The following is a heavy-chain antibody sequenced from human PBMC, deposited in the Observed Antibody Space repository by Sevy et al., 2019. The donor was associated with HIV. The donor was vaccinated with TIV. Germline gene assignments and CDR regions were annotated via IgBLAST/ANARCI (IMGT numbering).Heavy chain of an antibody. J-gene: IGHJ4*02. CDR3: ARDPRTFSFDSSGYGHDY. CDR1: GYTFISYG. CDR2: ISTYNGNT. V-gene: IGHV1-18*01. D-gene: IGHD3-22*01. Sequence: ASVKVSCKASGYTFISYGISWVRQAPGQGLEWMGWISTYNGNTNYAQKFQGRVTMTTDTSTSTVHMELRSLRSDDAAMYYCARDPRTFSFDSSGYGHDYWGQGTLVTVSS.